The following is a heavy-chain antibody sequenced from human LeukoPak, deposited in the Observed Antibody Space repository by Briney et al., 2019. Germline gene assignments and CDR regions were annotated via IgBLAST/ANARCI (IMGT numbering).Heavy chain of an antibody. D-gene: IGHD6-13*01. J-gene: IGHJ4*02. Sequence: SGGSLRLSCAASGFTFSSYGMHWVRQAPGKGLEWVAVIWYDGSNKYYADSVRGRFTISRDNSKNTLYLQMNSLRAEDTAVYYCARDIAAAGRVLDYWGQGTLVTVSS. V-gene: IGHV3-33*01. CDR2: IWYDGSNK. CDR1: GFTFSSYG. CDR3: ARDIAAAGRVLDY.